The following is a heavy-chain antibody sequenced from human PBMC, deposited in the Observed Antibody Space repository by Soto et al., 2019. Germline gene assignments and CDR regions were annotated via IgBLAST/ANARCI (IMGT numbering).Heavy chain of an antibody. J-gene: IGHJ6*02. V-gene: IGHV4-4*07. CDR2: IYTSASI. CDR1: GADINTYS. D-gene: IGHD6-19*01. CDR3: ARDREAGYNFYYGMDV. Sequence: ETLSLTCSVSGADINTYSWTWIRQPAGKGLEWIGRIYTSASINYNPSLKGRVTLSVDTSTNQVSLRLASVTAADTAIYYCARDREAGYNFYYGMDVWGQGTTVTVSS.